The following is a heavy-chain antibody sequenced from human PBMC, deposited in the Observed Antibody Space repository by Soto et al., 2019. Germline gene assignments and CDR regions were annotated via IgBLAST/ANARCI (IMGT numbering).Heavy chain of an antibody. CDR2: MKSKADYGTI. D-gene: IGHD3-9*01. J-gene: IGHJ4*02. V-gene: IGHV3-15*07. CDR1: GLTVTDTW. Sequence: EVQLVESGGDLVKPGASLRLACAVSGLTVTDTWMNWVRQAPGKGLEWVGSMKSKADYGTIDYAAPVNGRFIISVDESENTLFLQMNGLKTEDTAVYYCTTGLTNYYIIRDYWGQGTLVSVSS. CDR3: TTGLTNYYIIRDY.